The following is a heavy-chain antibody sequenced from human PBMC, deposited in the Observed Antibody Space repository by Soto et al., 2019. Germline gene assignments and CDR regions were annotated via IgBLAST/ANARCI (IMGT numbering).Heavy chain of an antibody. V-gene: IGHV3-23*01. CDR2: ISGSGGST. J-gene: IGHJ4*02. D-gene: IGHD6-19*01. CDR1: GFTFSSYA. Sequence: GGSLRLSCAASGFTFSSYAMSWVRQAPGKGLEWVSAISGSGGSTYYADSVKGRFTSSRDNSKNTLYLQMNSLRAEDTAVYYCAKDRLFVVAGAGTLYFDFWCQGTLVT. CDR3: AKDRLFVVAGAGTLYFDF.